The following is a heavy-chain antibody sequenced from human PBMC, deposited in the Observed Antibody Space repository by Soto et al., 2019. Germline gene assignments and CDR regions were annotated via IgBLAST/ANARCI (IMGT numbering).Heavy chain of an antibody. J-gene: IGHJ1*01. CDR2: VSYSGST. CDR1: GVSISNTYY. CDR3: ARLSGSGYKTLGY. D-gene: IGHD3-22*01. Sequence: QLQLQESGPGLVKPSETLSLTCAVSGVSISNTYYWGWIRQPPGKGLEWIGTVSYSGSTYYNPSRKSRITISVDTSKSQFSLNLSAVTAADTAVYYCARLSGSGYKTLGYWGQGILVTVSS. V-gene: IGHV4-39*01.